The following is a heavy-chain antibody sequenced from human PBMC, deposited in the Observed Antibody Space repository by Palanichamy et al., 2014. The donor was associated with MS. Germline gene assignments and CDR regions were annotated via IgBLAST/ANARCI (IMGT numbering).Heavy chain of an antibody. CDR2: IDSFSSTI. CDR1: GFTFSAYP. D-gene: IGHD6-13*01. CDR3: AREGHSSSWHRYFDY. V-gene: IGHV3-48*02. Sequence: EVQLGGVVGEALVQPGGSLRLSCTASGFTFSAYPITWVRQSPGKGLEWLSYIDSFSSTIYYADSVKGRFTISRDNGNTSLSLQMNSLRDEDTAVYYCAREGHSSSWHRYFDYWGQGTLVTVSS. J-gene: IGHJ4*02.